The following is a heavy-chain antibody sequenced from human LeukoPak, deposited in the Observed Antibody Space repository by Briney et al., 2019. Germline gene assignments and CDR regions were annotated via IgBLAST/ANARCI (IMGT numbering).Heavy chain of an antibody. CDR2: IRYDGSNK. D-gene: IGHD6-13*01. CDR3: AKVERGWAAANYYYYYMDV. V-gene: IGHV3-30*02. Sequence: GGSLRLSCAASGFTFSSYGMHWVRQVPGKGLEWVAFIRYDGSNKYYADSVKGRFTISRDNSKNTLYLQMNSLRAEDTAVYYCAKVERGWAAANYYYYYMDVWGKGTTVTVSS. CDR1: GFTFSSYG. J-gene: IGHJ6*03.